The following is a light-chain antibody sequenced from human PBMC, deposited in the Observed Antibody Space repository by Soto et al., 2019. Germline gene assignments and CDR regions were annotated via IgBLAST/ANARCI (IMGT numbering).Light chain of an antibody. CDR3: QRYDSLRT. Sequence: EIVLTQSPGTLSLSPGERATLSCRASQSLGRNFLAWYKQKPGQAPRLLIYGASNRATGIPARFSGSGSGKDFTLTITRLETEDFAMYYCQRYDSLRTFGQGTKVEF. J-gene: IGKJ1*01. CDR2: GAS. V-gene: IGKV3-20*01. CDR1: QSLGRNF.